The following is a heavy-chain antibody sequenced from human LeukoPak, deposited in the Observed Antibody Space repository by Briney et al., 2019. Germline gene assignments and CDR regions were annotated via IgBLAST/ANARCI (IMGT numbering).Heavy chain of an antibody. V-gene: IGHV1-69*04. CDR3: ARPYYYDSSGYYYDY. CDR1: GGTFSSYA. Sequence: GASVKVSCKASGGTFSSYAISWVRQAPGQGLEWMGRIIPILGIANYAQKFQGRVTITADKSTSTAYMELSSLRSEDTAVYYCARPYYYDSSGYYYDYWGQGTLVTVSS. J-gene: IGHJ4*02. CDR2: IIPILGIA. D-gene: IGHD3-22*01.